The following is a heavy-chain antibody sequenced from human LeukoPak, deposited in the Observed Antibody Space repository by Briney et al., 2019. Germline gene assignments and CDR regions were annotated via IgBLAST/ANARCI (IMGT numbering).Heavy chain of an antibody. Sequence: GASVKVSCKASGYTFISYYMHWVRQAPGQGLEWMGTINLRGGSTSYAQKFQDRITMTRDTSTNTVYMEVSSLRSEDTAVYYCAKTQSSSPINQYFQHWGQGTLVTVSS. CDR2: INLRGGST. D-gene: IGHD6-13*01. CDR1: GYTFISYY. CDR3: AKTQSSSPINQYFQH. J-gene: IGHJ1*01. V-gene: IGHV1-46*01.